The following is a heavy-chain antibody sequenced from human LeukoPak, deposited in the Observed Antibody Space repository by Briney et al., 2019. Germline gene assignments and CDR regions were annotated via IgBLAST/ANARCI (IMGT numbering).Heavy chain of an antibody. J-gene: IGHJ4*02. V-gene: IGHV4-59*01. D-gene: IGHD6-19*01. Sequence: PSETLSLTCTVSGGSTSSYYWSWIRQPPGKGLEWIGYIYYSGSTNYNPSLKSRVTISVDTSKNQFSLKLSSVTAADTAVYYCARVRLYYFDYWGQGTLVTVSS. CDR1: GGSTSSYY. CDR2: IYYSGST. CDR3: ARVRLYYFDY.